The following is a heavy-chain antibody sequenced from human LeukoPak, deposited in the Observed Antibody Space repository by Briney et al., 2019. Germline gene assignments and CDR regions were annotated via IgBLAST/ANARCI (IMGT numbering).Heavy chain of an antibody. CDR1: GFTFSTYG. CDR2: ISGSGGTT. CDR3: AKVYTYGDS. J-gene: IGHJ4*02. V-gene: IGHV3-23*01. Sequence: GGSLRLSCAASGFTFSTYGMSWVRQAPGKGLEWVSSISGSGGTTYDADSVKGRFTTSRDNSKNTLYLQMNSLRAEDTAVYYCAKVYTYGDSWGQGTLVTVSS. D-gene: IGHD5-18*01.